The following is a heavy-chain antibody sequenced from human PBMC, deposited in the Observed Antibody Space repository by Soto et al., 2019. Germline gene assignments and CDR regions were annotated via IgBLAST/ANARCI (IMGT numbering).Heavy chain of an antibody. Sequence: QVQLVQSGAEVKKPGASVKVSCKASGFTFTNYYIHWVRQAPGQGLEWMGLINPSGGGTFYAPKYKSRVTVTRDTSTGTVYMELSNLRSEDTAVYFCARDSGDTTLRQWGRSFHYWGQGTLVTVSS. CDR1: GFTFTNYY. J-gene: IGHJ4*02. CDR3: ARDSGDTTLRQWGRSFHY. D-gene: IGHD1-1*01. CDR2: INPSGGGT. V-gene: IGHV1-46*01.